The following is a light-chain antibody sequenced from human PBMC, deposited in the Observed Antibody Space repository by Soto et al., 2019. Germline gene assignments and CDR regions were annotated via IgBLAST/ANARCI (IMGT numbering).Light chain of an antibody. J-gene: IGLJ1*01. CDR2: EVS. V-gene: IGLV2-14*01. Sequence: QSALAQPASVSGSTGQSITISSTGSSSDVIGYNYVSLYQQHPHISPELLLYEVSSHPAGVPNRFSGSMTGNTASLTIPGLQPEDEAVEYPRSYTGTSTLLYGCGSETKGTV. CDR3: RSYTGTSTLLYG. CDR1: SSDVIGYNY.